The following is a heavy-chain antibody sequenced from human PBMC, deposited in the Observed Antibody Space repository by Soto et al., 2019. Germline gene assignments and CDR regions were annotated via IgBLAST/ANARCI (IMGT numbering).Heavy chain of an antibody. CDR2: IYWDDDK. Sequence: QITLKESGPTLVKPTQTLTLTCSVSGFSLNTGGLGVGWIRQPPGKALEWLALIYWDDDKRYSPSLRNRLSISTHPTTRRLVFTLTNMEPADTDTYFYRHSRCVGDFLRVYSSHYYVVLDVWGQGNTATVSS. CDR1: GFSLNTGGLG. CDR3: RHSRCVGDFLRVYSSHYYVVLDV. J-gene: IGHJ6*02. D-gene: IGHD2-21*02. V-gene: IGHV2-5*02.